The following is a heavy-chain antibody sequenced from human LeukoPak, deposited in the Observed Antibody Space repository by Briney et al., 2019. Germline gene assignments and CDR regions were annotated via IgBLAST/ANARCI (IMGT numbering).Heavy chain of an antibody. J-gene: IGHJ6*03. CDR1: GYTFTGHY. CDR3: ARGVTARGFYYYMDI. Sequence: ASVKVSCKASGYTFTGHYMHWVRQAPGQGLEWMGWINPNSGGTNSAQKFQGRVTMTRDTSISTAYMELSRLTSDDTAVYSCARGVTARGFYYYMDIWGKGTTVTISS. CDR2: INPNSGGT. V-gene: IGHV1-2*02. D-gene: IGHD2-21*02.